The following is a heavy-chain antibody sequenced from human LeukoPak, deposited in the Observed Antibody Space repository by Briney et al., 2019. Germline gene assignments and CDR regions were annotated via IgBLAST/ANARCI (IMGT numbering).Heavy chain of an antibody. V-gene: IGHV3-23*01. CDR2: ISGSGGST. CDR3: AKDPRYCSSTSCYGTYYYYYMDV. J-gene: IGHJ6*03. D-gene: IGHD2-2*01. Sequence: PGGSLRLSCVASGFTFSSYSMNWVRQAPGKGLEWVSAISGSGGSTYYADSVKGRFTISRDNSKNTLYLQMNSLRAEDTAVYYCAKDPRYCSSTSCYGTYYYYYMDVWGKGTTVTVSS. CDR1: GFTFSSYS.